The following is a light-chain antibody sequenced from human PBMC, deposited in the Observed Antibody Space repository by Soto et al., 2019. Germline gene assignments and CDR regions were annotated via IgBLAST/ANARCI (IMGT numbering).Light chain of an antibody. V-gene: IGKV1-9*01. Sequence: DIQLTQSPSFLSASLGDRVTITCRASQGISTYLAWYQQNPGKAPKLLIYTASTLQSGVPSRFSGSGSGTEFTLTISSLQPEDFATYSCQQLNTYPLTFGGGTKVDIK. J-gene: IGKJ4*01. CDR3: QQLNTYPLT. CDR1: QGISTY. CDR2: TAS.